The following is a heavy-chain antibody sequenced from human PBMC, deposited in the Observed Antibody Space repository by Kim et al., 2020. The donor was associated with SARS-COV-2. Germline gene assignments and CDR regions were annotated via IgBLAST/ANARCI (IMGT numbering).Heavy chain of an antibody. CDR1: GFTFSNYT. Sequence: GGSLRLSCAASGFTFSNYTMNWVRQAPGKGLEWVSVITSRSSDMYYADSMKGRFTISRDNAENSLYLQMNSLRAEDTAVYYCARDSSTSTDDSFDYWGQGTLVTVSS. CDR2: ITSRSSDM. J-gene: IGHJ4*02. CDR3: ARDSSTSTDDSFDY. D-gene: IGHD2-2*01. V-gene: IGHV3-21*01.